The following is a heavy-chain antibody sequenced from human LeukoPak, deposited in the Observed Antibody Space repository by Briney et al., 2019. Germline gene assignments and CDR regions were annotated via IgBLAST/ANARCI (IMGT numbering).Heavy chain of an antibody. CDR2: ISGSGGST. CDR3: ARGPYSGSYLVAFDI. J-gene: IGHJ3*02. D-gene: IGHD1-26*01. V-gene: IGHV3-23*01. Sequence: GGSLRLSCAASGFTFSSYGMSWVRQAPGKGLEWVSAISGSGGSTYYADSVKGRFTISRDNSKNTLYLQMNSLRAEDTAVYYCARGPYSGSYLVAFDIWGQGTMVTVSS. CDR1: GFTFSSYG.